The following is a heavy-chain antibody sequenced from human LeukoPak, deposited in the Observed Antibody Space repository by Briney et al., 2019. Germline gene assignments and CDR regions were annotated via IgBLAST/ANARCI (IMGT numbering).Heavy chain of an antibody. V-gene: IGHV1-46*02. CDR3: ARGVFGELEKLMFQH. D-gene: IGHD3-10*02. CDR2: INPSGGST. J-gene: IGHJ1*01. Sequence: GASVKVSCKASGYTFHSYYIHWVRQAPGQGLEWMGIINPSGGSTRYPQKFQDRVTMTRDTSTSTVYMELSSLKSDDTAIYYCARGVFGELEKLMFQHWGQGTLVTVSS. CDR1: GYTFHSYY.